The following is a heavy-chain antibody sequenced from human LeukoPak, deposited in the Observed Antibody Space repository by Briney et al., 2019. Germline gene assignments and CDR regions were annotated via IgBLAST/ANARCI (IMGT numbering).Heavy chain of an antibody. J-gene: IGHJ4*02. CDR2: INHSGST. CDR3: ARSPNYDILTAFDY. D-gene: IGHD3-9*01. CDR1: GGSFSGYY. Sequence: KPSETLSLTCAVYGGSFSGYYWSWIRQPPGKGLEWIGEINHSGSTNYNPSLKSRVTISVDTSKNQFSLKLSSVTAADTAVYYCARSPNYDILTAFDYWGQGTLVTVSS. V-gene: IGHV4-34*01.